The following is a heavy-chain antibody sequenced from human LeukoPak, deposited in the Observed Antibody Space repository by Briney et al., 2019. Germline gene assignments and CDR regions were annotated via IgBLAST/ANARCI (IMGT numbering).Heavy chain of an antibody. CDR3: ARTDYGDYDAFDI. CDR1: GGSFSGYY. Sequence: PSETLSLICAVYGGSFSGYYWSWIRQPPGKGLEWIGEINHSGSTNYNPSLKSRVTISVDTSKNQFSLKLSSVTAADTAVYYCARTDYGDYDAFDIWGQGTMVTVSS. J-gene: IGHJ3*02. V-gene: IGHV4-34*01. CDR2: INHSGST. D-gene: IGHD4-17*01.